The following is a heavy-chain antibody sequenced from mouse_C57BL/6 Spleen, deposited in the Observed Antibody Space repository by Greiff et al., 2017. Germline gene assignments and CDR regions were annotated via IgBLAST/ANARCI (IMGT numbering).Heavy chain of an antibody. J-gene: IGHJ4*01. CDR3: ARGGPDAMDY. CDR2: IYPGSGST. V-gene: IGHV1-55*01. Sequence: QVQLKQPGAELVKPGASVKLSCTASGYTFTSYWITWVKQRPGQGLEWIGDIYPGSGSTNYNEKFKSKATLTVDTTSSPAYMQLSSLTSEDSAVYYCARGGPDAMDYWGQGTSVTVSA. CDR1: GYTFTSYW.